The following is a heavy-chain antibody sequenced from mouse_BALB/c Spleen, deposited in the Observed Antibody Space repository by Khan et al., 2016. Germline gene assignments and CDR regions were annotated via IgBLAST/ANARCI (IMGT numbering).Heavy chain of an antibody. CDR1: GFDFSRYW. CDR2: INPDSSTI. Sequence: EVKLLESGGGLVQPGGSLKLSCAASGFDFSRYWMSWVRQAPGKGLEWIGDINPDSSTINYTPSLKDKFIISRDNAKNPLYLQMSKVRSEDTALYYCASHYYGSRDWYFDVWGAGTTVTVSS. V-gene: IGHV4-1*02. J-gene: IGHJ1*01. CDR3: ASHYYGSRDWYFDV. D-gene: IGHD1-1*01.